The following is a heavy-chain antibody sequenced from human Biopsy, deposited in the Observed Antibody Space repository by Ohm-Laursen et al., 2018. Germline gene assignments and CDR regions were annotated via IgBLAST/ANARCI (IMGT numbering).Heavy chain of an antibody. CDR2: NPYTGYN. CDR1: VGYFTGYY. V-gene: IGHV4-59*01. Sequence: SETLSFTCTVSVGYFTGYYWSWMRQPPGKGLVGIGHNPYTGYNSYNASLKSRVTISVDTSRKYFSLRLSSLTAAEPAVYYCAGGSNDFGGLYFPRWGQGTLLTVSS. J-gene: IGHJ4*02. CDR3: AGGSNDFGGLYFPR. D-gene: IGHD4-23*01.